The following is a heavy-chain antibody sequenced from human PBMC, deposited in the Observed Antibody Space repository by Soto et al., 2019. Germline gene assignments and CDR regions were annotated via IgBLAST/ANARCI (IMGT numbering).Heavy chain of an antibody. Sequence: SETLYLTCNVSGGSISSGDYYWTWIRQSPGKGLEWIGYIYYTGSTFYSPSLKSRVTISLDTSENHFSLDMNSVTAADTAVYYCARTYDYVWGSYDDWGQGTLVVVS. CDR3: ARTYDYVWGSYDD. CDR1: GGSISSGDYY. D-gene: IGHD3-16*01. CDR2: IYYTGST. J-gene: IGHJ4*02. V-gene: IGHV4-30-4*01.